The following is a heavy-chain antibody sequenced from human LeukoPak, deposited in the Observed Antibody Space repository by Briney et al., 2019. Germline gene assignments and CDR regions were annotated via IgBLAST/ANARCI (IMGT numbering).Heavy chain of an antibody. CDR1: GFTFSSYA. D-gene: IGHD2-21*02. CDR2: ISYDGSNK. Sequence: GGSLRLSCAASGFTFSSYAMHCVRQAPGKGLEWVAVISYDGSNKYYADSVKGRFTISRDNSKNTLYLQMNSLRAEDTAVYYCASKYLGDSSLGYWGQGTLVTVSS. CDR3: ASKYLGDSSLGY. J-gene: IGHJ4*02. V-gene: IGHV3-30-3*01.